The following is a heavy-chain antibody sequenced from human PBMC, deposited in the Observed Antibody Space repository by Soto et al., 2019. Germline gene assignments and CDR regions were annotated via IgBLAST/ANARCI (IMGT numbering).Heavy chain of an antibody. CDR1: GFTFSSYE. J-gene: IGHJ4*02. V-gene: IGHV3-48*03. Sequence: GSLRLSCAASGFTFSSYEMNWVRQAPGKGLEWVSYISSSGSTIYYADSVKGRFTISRDNAKNSLYLQMNSLRAEDTAVYYCARDDHTYGVYWGQGTPVTVSS. CDR3: ARDDHTYGVY. D-gene: IGHD2-21*01. CDR2: ISSSGSTI.